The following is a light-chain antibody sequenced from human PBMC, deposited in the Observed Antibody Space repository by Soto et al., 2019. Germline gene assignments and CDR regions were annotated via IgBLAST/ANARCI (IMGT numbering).Light chain of an antibody. CDR2: EVS. J-gene: IGLJ2*01. V-gene: IGLV2-23*02. Sequence: QSALTQPASVSGSPGQSITISCTGTSSDVGSYDLVSWYQQHPGNAPKLMIYEVSKRPSGVSDRFSGSKSGNTASLTISGLQADDEADYYCCSDATTTLFGGGTKLTVL. CDR3: CSDATTTL. CDR1: SSDVGSYDL.